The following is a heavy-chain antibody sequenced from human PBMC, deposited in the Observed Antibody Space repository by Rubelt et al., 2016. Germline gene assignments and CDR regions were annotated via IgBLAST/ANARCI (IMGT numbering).Heavy chain of an antibody. Sequence: QLQLQELGPGLVEPSETLSLTCTVSGGSVSSSNCYWGWIRQPPGKGLEWIVSMSYSGRVYYDPSLKGRITISIDASKNQVSLKLSAVTAADTAVYYCARDIRFLEWSTSYYYGMDVWGQGTTVTVSS. CDR2: MSYSGRV. CDR1: GGSVSSSNCY. CDR3: ARDIRFLEWSTSYYYGMDV. J-gene: IGHJ6*02. V-gene: IGHV4-39*07. D-gene: IGHD3-3*01.